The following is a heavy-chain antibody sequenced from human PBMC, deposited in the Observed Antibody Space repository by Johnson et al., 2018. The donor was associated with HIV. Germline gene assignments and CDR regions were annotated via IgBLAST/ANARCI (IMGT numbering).Heavy chain of an antibody. V-gene: IGHV3-7*01. CDR1: GFTFSNAW. D-gene: IGHD6-19*01. Sequence: VQLVESGGGVVQPGRSLRLSCAASGFTFSNAWMSWVRQAPGKGPEWVANINHDVSAIHYVDSVKGRFTISRDNAKRSLFLQMNSLRAEDTAIYYCTRILLDNSGWPRGAFDIWGQGTMVTVSS. CDR2: INHDVSAI. CDR3: TRILLDNSGWPRGAFDI. J-gene: IGHJ3*02.